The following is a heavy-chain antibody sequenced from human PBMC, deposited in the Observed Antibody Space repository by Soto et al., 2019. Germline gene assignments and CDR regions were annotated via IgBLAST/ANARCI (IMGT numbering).Heavy chain of an antibody. CDR1: GFTFSSYA. J-gene: IGHJ6*02. Sequence: GGSLRLSCAASGFTFSSYAMHWVRQAPGKGLEWVAVISYDGSNKYYADSVKGRFTISRDNSKNTLYLQMNSLRAEDTAVYYCARSGYSSGWYLTKLTGGYYYYGMDVWGQGTAVTVSS. CDR3: ARSGYSSGWYLTKLTGGYYYYGMDV. D-gene: IGHD6-19*01. CDR2: ISYDGSNK. V-gene: IGHV3-30-3*01.